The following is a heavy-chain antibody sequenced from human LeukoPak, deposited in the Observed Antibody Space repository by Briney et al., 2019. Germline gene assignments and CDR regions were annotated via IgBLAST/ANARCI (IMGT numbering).Heavy chain of an antibody. CDR1: GGSISSYY. CDR2: IYTSGST. D-gene: IGHD2-2*02. Sequence: PSETLSLTCTVSGGSISSYYWSWIRQPAGKGLEWIGRIYTSGSTNYNPSLKSRVTMSVDTSKNQFSLKLSSVTAADTAVYYCARDCSSTSCYIGGHYHYYYGMDVWGQGTTVTVSS. V-gene: IGHV4-4*07. CDR3: ARDCSSTSCYIGGHYHYYYGMDV. J-gene: IGHJ6*02.